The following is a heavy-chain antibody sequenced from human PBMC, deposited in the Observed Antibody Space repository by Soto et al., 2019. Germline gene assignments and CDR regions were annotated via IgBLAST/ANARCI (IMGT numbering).Heavy chain of an antibody. CDR1: GFTFSSYA. D-gene: IGHD3-3*01. J-gene: IGHJ4*02. CDR2: ISGSGGST. CDR3: AKTGESTYYGFWSGYYTGGYFDY. Sequence: EVQLLESGGGLVQPGGSLRLSCAASGFTFSSYAMSWVRQAPGKGLEWVSAISGSGGSTDYADSVKGRFTISRDNSKNTLYLQMNSLRAEDTAVYYCAKTGESTYYGFWSGYYTGGYFDYWGQGTLVTVFS. V-gene: IGHV3-23*01.